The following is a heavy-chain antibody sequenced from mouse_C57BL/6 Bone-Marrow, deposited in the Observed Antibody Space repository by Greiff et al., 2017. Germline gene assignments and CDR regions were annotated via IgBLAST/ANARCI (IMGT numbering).Heavy chain of an antibody. CDR2: IYPGSGNT. Sequence: VQLQESGAELVRPGASVKLSCKASGYTFTDYYINWVKQRPGQGLEWIARIYPGSGNTYYNEKFKGKATLTAEKSSSTAYMQLSSLTSEDSAVYVGARGQFITTVVRAMDYWGQGTSVTVSS. CDR1: GYTFTDYY. D-gene: IGHD1-1*01. J-gene: IGHJ4*01. CDR3: ARGQFITTVVRAMDY. V-gene: IGHV1-76*01.